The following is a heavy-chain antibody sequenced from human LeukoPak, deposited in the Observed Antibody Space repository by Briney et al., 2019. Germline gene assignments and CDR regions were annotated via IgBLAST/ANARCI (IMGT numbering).Heavy chain of an antibody. Sequence: VSVKVSCKASGYTFTSYGISWVRQAPGQGLEWMGWISAYNGNTNYAQKLQGGVTMTTDTSTSTAYMELRSLRSDDTAVYYCARNPPYLGYCSSTSCYPMYYFDYWGQGTLVTVSS. J-gene: IGHJ4*02. CDR1: GYTFTSYG. CDR3: ARNPPYLGYCSSTSCYPMYYFDY. CDR2: ISAYNGNT. D-gene: IGHD2-2*01. V-gene: IGHV1-18*01.